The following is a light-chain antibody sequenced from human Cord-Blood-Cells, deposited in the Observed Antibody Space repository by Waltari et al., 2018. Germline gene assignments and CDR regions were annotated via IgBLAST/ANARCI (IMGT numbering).Light chain of an antibody. CDR3: SSYAGSNNV. CDR1: SSDVGGSNH. V-gene: IGLV2-8*01. Sequence: QSALTQPPSASGSPGQSVTISCTGTSSDVGGSNHVPWYQQHPCKAPKLMIYEFITRPSGVPDRFSGSKSGNTASLTVSGLQAEDEADYYCSSYAGSNNVFGTGTKVTVL. CDR2: EFI. J-gene: IGLJ1*01.